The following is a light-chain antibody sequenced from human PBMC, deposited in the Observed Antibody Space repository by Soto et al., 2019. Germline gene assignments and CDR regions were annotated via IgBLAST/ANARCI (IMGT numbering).Light chain of an antibody. CDR3: QQYNNWPIT. Sequence: EIVLTQSPGTLSLSPGEGATLSCRASQSVSSSYLAWYQQKPGQAPRLLIYGASTRATGIPARFSGSGSGTEFTLTISSLQSEDFAVYYCQQYNNWPITFGQGTRLEI. CDR1: QSVSSSY. V-gene: IGKV3-15*01. J-gene: IGKJ5*01. CDR2: GAS.